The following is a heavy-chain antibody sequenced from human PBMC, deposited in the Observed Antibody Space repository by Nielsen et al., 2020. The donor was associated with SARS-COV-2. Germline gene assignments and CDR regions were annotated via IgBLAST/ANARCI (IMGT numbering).Heavy chain of an antibody. D-gene: IGHD4-17*01. CDR2: ISYDGSNK. J-gene: IGHJ4*02. V-gene: IGHV3-30*04. CDR1: GFTFSSYA. CDR3: ARDAFYGDFDY. Sequence: GESLKISCAASGFTFSSYAMHWVRQAPGKGLEWVAVISYDGSNKYYADSVKGQFTISRDNSKNTLYLQMNSLRAEDTAVYYCARDAFYGDFDYWGQGTLVTVSS.